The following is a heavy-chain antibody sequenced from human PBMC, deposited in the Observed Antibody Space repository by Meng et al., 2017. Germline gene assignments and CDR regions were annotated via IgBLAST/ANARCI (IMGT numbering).Heavy chain of an antibody. J-gene: IGHJ4*02. CDR3: ASNDGTGDRTGGDY. CDR1: GGTFSSYA. Sequence: GRRVQSGAWVKKPGSSVKVSCKAAGGTFSSYAISWVRQAPGQGLEWMGGIIPIFGTANYAQKFQGRVTITADESTSTAYMELSSLRSEDTAVYYCASNDGTGDRTGGDYWGQGTLVTVSS. D-gene: IGHD7-27*01. CDR2: IIPIFGTA. V-gene: IGHV1-69*01.